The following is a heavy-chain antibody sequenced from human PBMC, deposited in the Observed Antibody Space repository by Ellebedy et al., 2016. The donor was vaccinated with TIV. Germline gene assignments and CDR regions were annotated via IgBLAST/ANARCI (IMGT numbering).Heavy chain of an antibody. V-gene: IGHV3-30*18. Sequence: GESLKISXAASGFTFRRYGMHWVRQAPGKGLEWVAVISSDGSRRSYADSVRDRFTIYRDNSKNTLYVQMNSLRAEDTAVYYCAKPSDPNPGYSASWATYFDYWGQGTLVTVSS. D-gene: IGHD6-13*01. J-gene: IGHJ4*02. CDR2: ISSDGSRR. CDR1: GFTFRRYG. CDR3: AKPSDPNPGYSASWATYFDY.